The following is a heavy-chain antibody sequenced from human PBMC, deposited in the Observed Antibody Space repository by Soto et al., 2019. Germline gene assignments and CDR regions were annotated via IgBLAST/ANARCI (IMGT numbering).Heavy chain of an antibody. Sequence: QVQLVQSGAEVKKPGASVKVSCKASGYTFTIYYMHWVRQAPGQGLEWRGIINPSGGSTSYAQKFQGRVTMTRDTSTRTVYMELSSLRSEDTAVYYCARDPPYCSGGSCYSSWFDPWGQGTLVTVSS. J-gene: IGHJ5*02. CDR3: ARDPPYCSGGSCYSSWFDP. D-gene: IGHD2-15*01. CDR1: GYTFTIYY. V-gene: IGHV1-46*01. CDR2: INPSGGST.